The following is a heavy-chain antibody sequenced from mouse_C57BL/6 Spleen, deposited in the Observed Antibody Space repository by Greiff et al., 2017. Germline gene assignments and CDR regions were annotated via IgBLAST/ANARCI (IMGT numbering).Heavy chain of an antibody. CDR3: ARSYSSYWYFDV. D-gene: IGHD2-5*01. V-gene: IGHV1-61*01. CDR2: IYPSDSET. Sequence: QVQLKESGAELVRPGSSVKLSCKASGYTFTSYWMDWVKQRPGQGLEWIGNIYPSDSETHYNQKFKDKATLTVDKSSSTAYMQLSSLTSEDSAVYYCARSYSSYWYFDVWGTGTTVTVSS. CDR1: GYTFTSYW. J-gene: IGHJ1*03.